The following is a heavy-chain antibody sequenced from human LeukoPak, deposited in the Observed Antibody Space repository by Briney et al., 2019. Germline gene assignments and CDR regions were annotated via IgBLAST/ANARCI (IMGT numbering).Heavy chain of an antibody. J-gene: IGHJ4*02. V-gene: IGHV3-53*01. Sequence: PGGSLRLSCAASGFTVRSNYMSSVRQAPGKGLEWVSVIYSGGSTYYADSVKGRFTISRDNAKNTLYLQMNSLRAEDTAVYYCARPGYSSGWYYYFDYWGQGTLVTVSS. CDR2: IYSGGST. CDR1: GFTVRSNY. CDR3: ARPGYSSGWYYYFDY. D-gene: IGHD6-19*01.